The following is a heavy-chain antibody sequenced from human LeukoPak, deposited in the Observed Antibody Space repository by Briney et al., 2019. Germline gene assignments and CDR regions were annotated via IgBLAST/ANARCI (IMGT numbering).Heavy chain of an antibody. V-gene: IGHV4-61*01. CDR3: ARDLDYGGTPQGFDP. CDR2: IYYSGST. Sequence: PSETLSLTCTVSGGSISSSSYYWGWIRQPPGKGLEWIGYIYYSGSTNYNPSLKSRVTISVDTSKNQFSLKLSSVTAADTAVYYCARDLDYGGTPQGFDPWGQGTLVTVSS. J-gene: IGHJ5*02. D-gene: IGHD4-23*01. CDR1: GGSISSSSYY.